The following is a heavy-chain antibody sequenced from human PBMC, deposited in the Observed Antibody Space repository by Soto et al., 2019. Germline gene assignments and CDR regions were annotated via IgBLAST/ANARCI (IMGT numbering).Heavy chain of an antibody. CDR1: GLTFSTHA. CDR2: VSYDGSEK. CDR3: AVVPAANGHYGMDV. V-gene: IGHV3-30*04. D-gene: IGHD2-2*01. J-gene: IGHJ6*02. Sequence: GGSLRHSCAASGLTFSTHAMRWVRQATGKGLEWVAVVSYDGSEKYYADSVKGRFTISRDNAKNSLYLQMNSLRAEDTAVYYCAVVPAANGHYGMDVWGQGTTVTVSS.